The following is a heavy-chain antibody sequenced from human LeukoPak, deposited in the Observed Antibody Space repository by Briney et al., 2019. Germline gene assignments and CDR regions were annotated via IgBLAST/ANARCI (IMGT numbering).Heavy chain of an antibody. CDR1: GYTFTGYY. CDR3: ARGGDFWSGEGAFDI. CDR2: INPNSGGA. J-gene: IGHJ3*02. V-gene: IGHV1-2*02. Sequence: ASVKVSCKASGYTFTGYYMHWVRQAPGQGLEWMGWINPNSGGANYAQKCQGRVTMTRDTSISTAYMELSRLRSDDTAVYYCARGGDFWSGEGAFDIWGQGTMVTVSS. D-gene: IGHD3-3*01.